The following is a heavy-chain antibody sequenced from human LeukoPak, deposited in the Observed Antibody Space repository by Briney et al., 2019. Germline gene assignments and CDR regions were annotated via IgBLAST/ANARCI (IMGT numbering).Heavy chain of an antibody. D-gene: IGHD3-22*01. CDR2: INPSGGST. Sequence: ASVKVSCKAFGYTFTTYYMHWVRQAPGHGLEWMGIINPSGGSTSYAQKFQGRVTMTRDMSTSTVYMEPSSLRSEDTAVYYCARGRITLIVVDHYFDYWGQGTLVTVSS. CDR1: GYTFTTYY. V-gene: IGHV1-46*01. J-gene: IGHJ4*02. CDR3: ARGRITLIVVDHYFDY.